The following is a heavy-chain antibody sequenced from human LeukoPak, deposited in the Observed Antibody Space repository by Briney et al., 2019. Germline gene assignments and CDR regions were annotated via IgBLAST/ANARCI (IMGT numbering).Heavy chain of an antibody. CDR1: GGSISSYY. V-gene: IGHV4-59*01. J-gene: IGHJ4*02. CDR2: IYYSGST. Sequence: PSETLSLTCTVSGGSISSYYWSWIRQPPGKGLEWIGYIYYSGSTNYNPSLKSRVTISVDTSKNQFSLKLSSVTAADTAVYYCARHDSRITIFGVVIPTQPFDYWGQGTLVTVSS. CDR3: ARHDSRITIFGVVIPTQPFDY. D-gene: IGHD3-3*01.